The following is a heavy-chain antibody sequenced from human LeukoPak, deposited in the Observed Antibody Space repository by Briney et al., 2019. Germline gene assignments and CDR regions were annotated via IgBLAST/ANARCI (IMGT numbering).Heavy chain of an antibody. D-gene: IGHD6-25*01. Sequence: QSGGSLRLSCAASGFTFSSYAMSWVRQAPGKGLEWVSAISGSGGSTYYADSVKGRFTISRDNSKNTLYLQMNSLRAEDTAVYYCASLSSGSGYGAFDIWGQGTMVTVSS. CDR2: ISGSGGST. V-gene: IGHV3-23*01. CDR3: ASLSSGSGYGAFDI. CDR1: GFTFSSYA. J-gene: IGHJ3*02.